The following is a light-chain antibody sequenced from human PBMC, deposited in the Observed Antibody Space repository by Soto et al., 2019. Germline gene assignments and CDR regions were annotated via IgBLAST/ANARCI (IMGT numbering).Light chain of an antibody. J-gene: IGLJ3*02. V-gene: IGLV1-44*01. CDR3: AAWDYSLNGWV. CDR2: SNN. CDR1: SSNIGSNT. Sequence: QSVLTQPPSASGTPGQRVTISCSGSSSNIGSNTVNWYQQLPGTAPKLLIYSNNQRPSGVPDRFSGSKSGTSASRAISGLQSEDEADYYCAAWDYSLNGWVFGGGTKVTVL.